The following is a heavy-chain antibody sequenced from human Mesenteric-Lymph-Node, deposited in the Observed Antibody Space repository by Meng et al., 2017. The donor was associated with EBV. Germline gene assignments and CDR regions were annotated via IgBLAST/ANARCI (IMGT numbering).Heavy chain of an antibody. D-gene: IGHD3-22*01. Sequence: QVQLVQSGAEVKKPGASVKVSCKASGYAFANYGITWVRQAPGQGLEWMGWINAHNDFTNYAQKLQGRVTMTRDTSTSTAYMELRSLRSDDTAVYYCASMDSSGYTPGYWGQGSLVTVFS. J-gene: IGHJ4*02. CDR2: INAHNDFT. V-gene: IGHV1-18*01. CDR1: GYAFANYG. CDR3: ASMDSSGYTPGY.